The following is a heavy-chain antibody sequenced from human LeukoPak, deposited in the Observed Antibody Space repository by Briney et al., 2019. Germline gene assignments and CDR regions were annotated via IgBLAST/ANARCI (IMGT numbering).Heavy chain of an antibody. J-gene: IGHJ4*02. V-gene: IGHV3-15*01. CDR3: TIVRGFCSGRSCLGY. D-gene: IGHD2-15*01. CDR2: IKSKVDGGTT. Sequence: GGSLRLSCAVSGFTFSNAWMSWVRQAPGKGLEWVGRIKSKVDGGTTDYAAPVKGRFTISRDDSKDTLYLQMTSLKTEDAGVFYCTIVRGFCSGRSCLGYWGQGTLVTVSS. CDR1: GFTFSNAW.